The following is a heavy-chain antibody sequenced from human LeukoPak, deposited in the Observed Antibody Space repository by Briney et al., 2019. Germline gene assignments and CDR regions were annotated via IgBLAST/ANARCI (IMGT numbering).Heavy chain of an antibody. V-gene: IGHV3-23*01. D-gene: IGHD3-9*01. CDR1: GFTFSSYA. CDR3: AKARYFDWLSDMDV. J-gene: IGHJ6*03. Sequence: GGSLRLSCAASGFTFSSYAMSWVRQAPGKGLEWVSGVTGSGGSTYYADSVKGRFIISRDNSKNTLYLQMNSLRAEDTAIYYCAKARYFDWLSDMDVWGKGTTVTVSS. CDR2: VTGSGGST.